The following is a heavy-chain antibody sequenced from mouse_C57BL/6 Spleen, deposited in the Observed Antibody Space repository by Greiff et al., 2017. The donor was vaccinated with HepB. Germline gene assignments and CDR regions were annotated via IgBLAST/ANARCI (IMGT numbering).Heavy chain of an antibody. CDR1: GYTFTDYY. CDR3: AGDYEGRP. J-gene: IGHJ3*01. D-gene: IGHD2-4*01. V-gene: IGHV1-19*01. Sequence: VHVKQSGPVLVKPGASVKMSCKASGYTFTDYYMNWVKQSHGKSLEWIGVINPYNGGTSYNQKFKGKATLTVDKSSSTAYMELNSLTSEDSAVYYCAGDYEGRPWGQGTLVTVSA. CDR2: INPYNGGT.